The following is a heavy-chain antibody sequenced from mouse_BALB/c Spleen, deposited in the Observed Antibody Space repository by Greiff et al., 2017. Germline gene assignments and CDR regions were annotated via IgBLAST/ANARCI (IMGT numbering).Heavy chain of an antibody. CDR3: ARQGELGRGYAMDY. CDR1: GFTFSSYG. CDR2: ISSGGSYT. D-gene: IGHD4-1*01. Sequence: EVQRVESGGDLVKPGGSLKLSCAASGFTFSSYGMSWVRQTPDKRLEWVATISSGGSYTYYPDSVKGRFTISRDNAKNTLYLQMSSLKSEDTAMYYCARQGELGRGYAMDYWGQGTSVTVSS. J-gene: IGHJ4*01. V-gene: IGHV5-6*01.